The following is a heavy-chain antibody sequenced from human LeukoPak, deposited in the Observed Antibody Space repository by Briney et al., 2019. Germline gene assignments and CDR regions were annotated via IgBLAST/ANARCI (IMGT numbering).Heavy chain of an antibody. D-gene: IGHD6-13*01. CDR1: GGTFSSYT. J-gene: IGHJ6*03. Sequence: ASVKVSCKASGGTFSSYTISWVRQATGQGLEWMGWMNPNSGNTGYAQKFQGRVTITRYTSISTAYMELSSLRSEDTAVYYCARVGSSPTDDYYYYYMDVWGKGTTVTVSS. CDR3: ARVGSSPTDDYYYYYMDV. V-gene: IGHV1-8*03. CDR2: MNPNSGNT.